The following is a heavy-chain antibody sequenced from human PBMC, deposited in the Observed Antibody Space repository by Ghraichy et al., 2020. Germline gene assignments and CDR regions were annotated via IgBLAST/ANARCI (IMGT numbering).Heavy chain of an antibody. CDR2: TYYRSKWRN. V-gene: IGHV6-1*01. Sequence: SQTLSLTCAISGDSVSSSSSAWNWIRQSPSGGLEWLGRTYYRSKWRNEYTGGMRSRISINADVSRNLFYLQLSSVSPEDTAVYYCAREPDYYGMDVWGQGTTVTGSS. CDR3: AREPDYYGMDV. D-gene: IGHD1-14*01. J-gene: IGHJ6*02. CDR1: GDSVSSSSSA.